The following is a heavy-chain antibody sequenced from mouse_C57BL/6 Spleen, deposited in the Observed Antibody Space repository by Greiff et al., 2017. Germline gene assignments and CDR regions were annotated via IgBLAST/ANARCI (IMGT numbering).Heavy chain of an antibody. V-gene: IGHV1-42*01. CDR1: GYSFTGYY. D-gene: IGHD2-3*01. J-gene: IGHJ2*01. Sequence: EVKLMESGPELVKPGASVKISCKASGYSFTGYYMNWVKQSPEKSLEWIGEINPSTGGTTYNQKFKAKATLTVDKSSSTAYMQLKSLTSEDSAVYYCAKIGDGYYGYWGQGTTLTVSS. CDR2: INPSTGGT. CDR3: AKIGDGYYGY.